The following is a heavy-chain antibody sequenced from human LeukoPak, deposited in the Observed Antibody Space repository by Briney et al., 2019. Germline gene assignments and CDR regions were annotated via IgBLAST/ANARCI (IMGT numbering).Heavy chain of an antibody. V-gene: IGHV3-11*01. J-gene: IGHJ4*02. Sequence: PGGSLRLSCTASGFTFSDYYMSWIRQAPGRGLEWVSYISSSGSSIYYADSVKGRFTISRDNAKNSMYLQMNSLRAEDTAVYYCARDERYYYGSGSPRAGYWGQGTLVTVSS. CDR3: ARDERYYYGSGSPRAGY. CDR2: ISSSGSSI. CDR1: GFTFSDYY. D-gene: IGHD3-10*01.